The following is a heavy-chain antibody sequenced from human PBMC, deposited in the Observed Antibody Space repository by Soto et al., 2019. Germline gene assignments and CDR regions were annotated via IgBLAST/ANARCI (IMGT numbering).Heavy chain of an antibody. V-gene: IGHV3-23*01. CDR3: AKDRREGGNSAFYFDF. CDR2: ISATGGGT. J-gene: IGHJ4*02. Sequence: LRLSCAASGFKFSNYAMSWVRQAPGKGLEWVSLISATGGGTYYADSVKGRFTISRDNSHNTLYLQVHSLTAEDTAVYYCAKDRREGGNSAFYFDFWGQGAQVTVSS. D-gene: IGHD3-16*01. CDR1: GFKFSNYA.